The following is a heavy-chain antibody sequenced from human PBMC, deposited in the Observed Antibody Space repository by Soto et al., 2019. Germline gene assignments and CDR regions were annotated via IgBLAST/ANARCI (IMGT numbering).Heavy chain of an antibody. CDR3: ARSFYESSGYYPL. CDR2: IYYTGST. V-gene: IGHV4-59*01. CDR1: GGSMSPYY. J-gene: IGHJ4*02. Sequence: KTSETLSLTCTVPGGSMSPYYWSWIRQPPGKGLEWIGYIYYTGSTSYNPSLKSRATISVDTSKTQFSLKLSSVTAADTALYYCARSFYESSGYYPLWGQGTLVTVSS. D-gene: IGHD3-22*01.